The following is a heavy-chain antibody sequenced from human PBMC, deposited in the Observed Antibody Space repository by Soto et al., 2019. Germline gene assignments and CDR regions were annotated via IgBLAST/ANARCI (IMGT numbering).Heavy chain of an antibody. CDR2: INAGNGNT. Sequence: ASVKVSCKASGYTFNSYAMNWVRQAPGQRLEWMGWINAGNGNTKYSQTFQGRVTITWDTSASTAYMDLSSLRSEDTAEYYCARDSCSSTSCYIGNWFDPWGQGTLVTVSS. CDR3: ARDSCSSTSCYIGNWFDP. J-gene: IGHJ5*02. V-gene: IGHV1-3*01. D-gene: IGHD2-2*02. CDR1: GYTFNSYA.